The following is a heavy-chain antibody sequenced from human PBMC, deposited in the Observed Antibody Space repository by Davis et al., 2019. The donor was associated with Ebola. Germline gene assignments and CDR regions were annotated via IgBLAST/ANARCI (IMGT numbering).Heavy chain of an antibody. Sequence: GESLKISCAASGFTFSSYGMHWVRQAPGKGLEWVAVIWYDGSNKYYADSVKGRFTISRDNSKNTLYLQMNSLRAEDTAVYYCARAHGSASFEPPRDYWGQGTLVTVSS. CDR3: ARAHGSASFEPPRDY. CDR2: IWYDGSNK. J-gene: IGHJ4*02. CDR1: GFTFSSYG. V-gene: IGHV3-30*19. D-gene: IGHD3-10*01.